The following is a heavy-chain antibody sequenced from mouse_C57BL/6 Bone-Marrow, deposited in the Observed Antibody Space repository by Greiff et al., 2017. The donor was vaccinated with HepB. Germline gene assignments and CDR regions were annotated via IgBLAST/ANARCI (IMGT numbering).Heavy chain of an antibody. CDR2: ISDGGSYT. Sequence: DVKLVESGGGLVKPGGSLKLSCAASGFTFSSYAMSWVRQTPEKRLEWVATISDGGSYTYYPDNVKGRFTISRDNAKNNLSLQMSHLKSEDTAIYYCARDPYGHGAWFAYWGQGTLVTVSA. D-gene: IGHD2-2*01. J-gene: IGHJ3*01. V-gene: IGHV5-4*01. CDR3: ARDPYGHGAWFAY. CDR1: GFTFSSYA.